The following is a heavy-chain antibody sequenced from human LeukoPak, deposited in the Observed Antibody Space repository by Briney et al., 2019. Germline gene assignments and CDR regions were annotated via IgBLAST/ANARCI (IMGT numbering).Heavy chain of an antibody. V-gene: IGHV3-30*18. CDR2: ISYDGGNE. Sequence: GGSLRLSCAASGFTFSSYAMSWVRQAPGKGLESVACISYDGGNEYYADSVKGRFTISRENSKNTLHLQMSSLTAEDTAVYYCAKERRLYYASGSPFDYWGQGILVTVSS. D-gene: IGHD3-10*01. CDR3: AKERRLYYASGSPFDY. J-gene: IGHJ4*02. CDR1: GFTFSSYA.